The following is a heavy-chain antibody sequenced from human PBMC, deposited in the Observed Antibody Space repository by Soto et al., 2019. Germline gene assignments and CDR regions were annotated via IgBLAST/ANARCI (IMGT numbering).Heavy chain of an antibody. Sequence: QVQLVESGGGVVQPGRSLRLSCAASGFTFSSYGMHWVRQAPGKGLEWVAVIWYDGSNKYYADSVKGRFTISRDNSKNTLYLQMNSLRAEDTAVYYCAREDDILTGYYKSGVFDYWGQGTLVTVSS. CDR2: IWYDGSNK. CDR3: AREDDILTGYYKSGVFDY. CDR1: GFTFSSYG. J-gene: IGHJ4*02. V-gene: IGHV3-33*01. D-gene: IGHD3-9*01.